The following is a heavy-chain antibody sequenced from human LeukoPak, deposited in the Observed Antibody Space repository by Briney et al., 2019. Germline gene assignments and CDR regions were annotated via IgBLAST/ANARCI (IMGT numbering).Heavy chain of an antibody. CDR3: ARSTALDCRSTSCYTADY. J-gene: IGHJ4*02. V-gene: IGHV4-34*01. CDR2: INHSGST. CDR1: GGSFSGYY. Sequence: PSETLSLTCAVYGGSFSGYYWSWIRQPPGKGLEWIGEINHSGSTNYNPSLKSRVTISVDTSKNQFSLKLSSVTAADTAVYYCARSTALDCRSTSCYTADYWGQGTLVTVSS. D-gene: IGHD2-2*02.